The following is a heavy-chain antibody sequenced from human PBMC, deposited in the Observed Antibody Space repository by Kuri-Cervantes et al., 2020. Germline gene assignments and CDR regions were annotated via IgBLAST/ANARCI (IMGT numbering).Heavy chain of an antibody. Sequence: LSLTCAASRFAFSTYAMSWVRQAPGKGLEWVSSVTGSGGSTYYADSVKGRFTISRDNSKNTLYLQMNSLRAEDTAVSYCAKSPYYYYHYMDVWGKGTTVTVSS. V-gene: IGHV3-23*01. CDR2: VTGSGGST. CDR3: AKSPYYYYHYMDV. CDR1: RFAFSTYA. J-gene: IGHJ6*03.